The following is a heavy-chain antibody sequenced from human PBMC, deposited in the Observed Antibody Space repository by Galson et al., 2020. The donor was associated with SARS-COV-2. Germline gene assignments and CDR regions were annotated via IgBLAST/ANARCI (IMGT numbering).Heavy chain of an antibody. CDR1: GGSISSGGYY. D-gene: IGHD3-22*01. CDR3: ARATGRITMIVVVIDAFDI. J-gene: IGHJ3*02. CDR2: IYYSRST. V-gene: IGHV4-31*03. Sequence: ETSETRSLTCTVSGGSISSGGYYWSWIRQHPGKGLERIGYIYYSRSTYYNPSLKSRVTISVDTSKNQFSLKLSSVTAADTAVYYCARATGRITMIVVVIDAFDIWGQGTMVTVSS.